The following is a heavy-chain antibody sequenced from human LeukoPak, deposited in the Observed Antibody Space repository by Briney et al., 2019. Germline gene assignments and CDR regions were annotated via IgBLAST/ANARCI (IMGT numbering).Heavy chain of an antibody. J-gene: IGHJ4*02. CDR1: GFTFDDYT. CDR3: AKDMWYYDYVWGSRVTLSFDY. D-gene: IGHD3-16*01. V-gene: IGHV3-43*01. Sequence: GGSLRLSCAASGFTFDDYTMHWVRQAPGKGLEWVSLISWDGGSTYYADSVKGRFTISRDNSKNSLYLQMNSLRTGDTALYYCAKDMWYYDYVWGSRVTLSFDYWGQGTLVTVSS. CDR2: ISWDGGST.